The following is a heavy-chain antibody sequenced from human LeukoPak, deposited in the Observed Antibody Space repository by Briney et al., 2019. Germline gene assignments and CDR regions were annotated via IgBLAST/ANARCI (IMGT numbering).Heavy chain of an antibody. J-gene: IGHJ3*02. CDR2: IRGDGSVK. V-gene: IGHV3-7*01. Sequence: PGGSLRLSCEASGFMFSKYWMTWVRQAPGKGLEWVANIRGDGSVKYLLDSVKGRFSISRDNAKNSLSLEMNNLRAEDTAVYYCSRDANYYDSSRHYFDAFDIRGRGTMVTVSS. CDR1: GFMFSKYW. CDR3: SRDANYYDSSRHYFDAFDI. D-gene: IGHD3-22*01.